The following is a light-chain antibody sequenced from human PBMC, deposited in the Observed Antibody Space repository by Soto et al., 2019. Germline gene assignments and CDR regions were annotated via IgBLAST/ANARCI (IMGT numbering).Light chain of an antibody. CDR1: SSDVGRYTY. CDR2: DVY. J-gene: IGLJ1*01. V-gene: IGLV2-14*01. CDR3: TSYTSTSTPYV. Sequence: ALTQPASVSGSPGQSITISCAGTSSDVGRYTYVSWYQQHPGKAPKLIIYDVYNRPSGVSNRFSGSKSGNTASLTISGLQAEDEADYYCTSYTSTSTPYVFGGGTKVTVL.